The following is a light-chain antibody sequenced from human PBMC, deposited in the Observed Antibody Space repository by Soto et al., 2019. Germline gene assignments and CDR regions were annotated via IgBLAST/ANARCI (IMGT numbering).Light chain of an antibody. CDR3: AAWDDSLNAFYV. CDR1: SSNIGSNT. Sequence: QYVLTQPPSASGTPGQRVTISCSGSSSNIGSNTVNWYQQLPGTAPKLLIYSNNQRPSGVPDRFSGSKSGTSASLAISGLQSEDEADYYCAAWDDSLNAFYVFGTGTKVTVL. J-gene: IGLJ1*01. V-gene: IGLV1-44*01. CDR2: SNN.